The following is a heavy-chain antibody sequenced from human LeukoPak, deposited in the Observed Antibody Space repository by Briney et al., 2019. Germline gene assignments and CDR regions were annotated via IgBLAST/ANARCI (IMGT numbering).Heavy chain of an antibody. CDR3: AKTGDYYDSSDYYRPDAFDI. D-gene: IGHD3-22*01. CDR1: GFSFSTYA. J-gene: IGHJ3*02. Sequence: PGGSLRLSCAASGFSFSTYAMSWVRQAPGKGLEWVSAISGSGGKTYYADSVTGRFTISRDNSKNTLYLRMNSLGAEDTAVYHCAKTGDYYDSSDYYRPDAFDIWGLGTVVSVSS. CDR2: ISGSGGKT. V-gene: IGHV3-23*01.